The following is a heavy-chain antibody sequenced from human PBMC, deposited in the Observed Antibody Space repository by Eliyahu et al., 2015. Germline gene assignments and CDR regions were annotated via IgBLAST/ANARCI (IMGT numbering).Heavy chain of an antibody. CDR1: GGTXSSYT. D-gene: IGHD6-19*01. CDR3: AIEGGSSGPRWFDP. CDR2: LIPVFGKA. J-gene: IGHJ5*02. V-gene: IGHV1-69*01. Sequence: QVQLVQSGAEXKKPGSSVKVSCKASGGTXSSYTISWVRQAPGQGLEWMGGLIPVFGKANYAQKFQDRVTITADESTSTAYMELNTLRSEDTAVYYCAIEGGSSGPRWFDPWGQGTLVSVSS.